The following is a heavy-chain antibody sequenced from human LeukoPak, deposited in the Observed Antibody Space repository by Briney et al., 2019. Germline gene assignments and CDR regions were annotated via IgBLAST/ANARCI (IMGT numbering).Heavy chain of an antibody. D-gene: IGHD3-22*01. CDR2: INHSGST. Sequence: PSETLSLTCAVYGGSFSGYYWSWIRQPPGKGLEWIGEINHSGSTNYNPSLKSRVTISVDTSKNQFSLKLSSVTAADTAVYYCARGGSGVHDSSGSGLGAFDIWGQRTMVTVSS. CDR3: ARGGSGVHDSSGSGLGAFDI. CDR1: GGSFSGYY. V-gene: IGHV4-34*01. J-gene: IGHJ3*02.